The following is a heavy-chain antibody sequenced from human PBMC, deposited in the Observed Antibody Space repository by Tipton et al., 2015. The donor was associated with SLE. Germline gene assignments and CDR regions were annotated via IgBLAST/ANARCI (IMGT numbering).Heavy chain of an antibody. CDR1: GGSFSGYY. Sequence: TLSLTCAVYGGSFSGYYWNWIRQPPGKGLEWIGEINHSGSTNYNPSLKSRVTISVDTSKNQFSLKLSSVTAADTAVYYCASSVAGFDYWGQGTLVTASS. V-gene: IGHV4-34*01. D-gene: IGHD6-19*01. J-gene: IGHJ4*02. CDR3: ASSVAGFDY. CDR2: INHSGST.